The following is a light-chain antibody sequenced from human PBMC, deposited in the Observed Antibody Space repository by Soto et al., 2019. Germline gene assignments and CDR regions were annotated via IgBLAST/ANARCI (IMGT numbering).Light chain of an antibody. CDR2: SNN. Sequence: QSVPTQPPSASGTPGQKVVISCSGSSSNIGGTNYAYWYQQLPGAAPKLLMHSNNLRPSGVPERISGSKFGTAASLAISGLRSEDEAVYYWASWDDRLGAVIFGGGTKLTVL. CDR1: SSNIGGTNY. J-gene: IGLJ2*01. V-gene: IGLV1-47*02. CDR3: ASWDDRLGAVI.